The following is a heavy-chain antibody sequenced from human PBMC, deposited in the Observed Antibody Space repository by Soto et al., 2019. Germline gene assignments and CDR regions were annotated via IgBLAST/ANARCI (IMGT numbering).Heavy chain of an antibody. CDR1: GYTFTSYY. CDR3: ARVVRNYDSSGYYGY. Sequence: GASVKVSCKASGYTFTSYYMHWVRQAPGQGLEWMGIINPSGGSTGYAQKFQGRVTMTRDTSTSTVYMELSSLRSEDTAVYYCARVVRNYDSSGYYGYWGQGTLVTVSS. CDR2: INPSGGST. V-gene: IGHV1-46*01. D-gene: IGHD3-22*01. J-gene: IGHJ4*02.